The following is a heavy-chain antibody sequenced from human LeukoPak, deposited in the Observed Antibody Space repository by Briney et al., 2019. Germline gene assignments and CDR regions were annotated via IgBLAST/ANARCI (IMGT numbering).Heavy chain of an antibody. D-gene: IGHD3-3*01. V-gene: IGHV4-59*01. CDR2: IYYGGST. CDR3: AREQVWSGYHDP. J-gene: IGHJ5*02. CDR1: GGSISSYY. Sequence: SETLSLTCTVSGGSISSYYWSWIRQPPGKGLEWIGYIYYGGSTNYNPSLKSRVTISVDTSKNQFSLKLSSVTAADTAVYYCAREQVWSGYHDPWGQGTLVTVSS.